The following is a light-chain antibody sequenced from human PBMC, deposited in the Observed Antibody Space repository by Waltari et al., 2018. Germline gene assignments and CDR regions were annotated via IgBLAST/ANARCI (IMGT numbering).Light chain of an antibody. J-gene: IGKJ1*01. CDR1: QTIGTY. CDR2: EAS. Sequence: DIQMTQSPSNLSASVGDRVTVTCRASQTIGTYLAWFQRKPGKAPKLLIYEASTLENGVPSRFSGSGSGTEFTLTISSLEPDDFATYYCQQYNSYWWTFGLGTKVEV. V-gene: IGKV1-5*03. CDR3: QQYNSYWWT.